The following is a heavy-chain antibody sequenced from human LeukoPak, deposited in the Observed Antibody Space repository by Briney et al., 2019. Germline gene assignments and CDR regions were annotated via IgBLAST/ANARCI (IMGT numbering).Heavy chain of an antibody. J-gene: IGHJ4*02. Sequence: ASVKVSCKASGYAFTGYYMHWVRQAPGQGGEWMGWINPNSGGTNYAQKFQGRVTMTRDTSISTAYMELSRLRSDDTAVYYCARGDSSSWYGVVYWGQGTLVTVSS. CDR3: ARGDSSSWYGVVY. CDR1: GYAFTGYY. D-gene: IGHD6-13*01. V-gene: IGHV1-2*02. CDR2: INPNSGGT.